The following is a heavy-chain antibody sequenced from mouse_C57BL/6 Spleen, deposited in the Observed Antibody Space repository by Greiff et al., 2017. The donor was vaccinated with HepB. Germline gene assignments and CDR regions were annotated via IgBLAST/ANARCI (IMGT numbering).Heavy chain of an antibody. V-gene: IGHV6-6*01. CDR1: GFTFSDAW. D-gene: IGHD1-1*01. Sequence: EVQLVESGGGLVQPGGSMKLSCAASGFTFSDAWMDWVRQSPEKGLEWVAEIRNKANNHATYYAESVKGRFTISRDDSKSSVYLQMNSLRAEDTGIYYCTSSLITTVVANFDYWGQGTTLTVSS. CDR3: TSSLITTVVANFDY. J-gene: IGHJ2*01. CDR2: IRNKANNHAT.